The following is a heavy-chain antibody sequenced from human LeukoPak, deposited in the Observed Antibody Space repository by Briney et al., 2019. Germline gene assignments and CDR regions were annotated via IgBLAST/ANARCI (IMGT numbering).Heavy chain of an antibody. CDR1: GYTFTSYY. Sequence: ASVKVSCKASGYTFTSYYMHWVRQAPGQGLEWMGIINPSGGSTSYAQKFQGRVTMTRDTSTSTVYMELSNLRSEDTAVYYCAREGEGGGSSDYYYYYGMDVWGQGTTVTVS. CDR2: INPSGGST. CDR3: AREGEGGGSSDYYYYYGMDV. D-gene: IGHD2-15*01. J-gene: IGHJ6*02. V-gene: IGHV1-46*01.